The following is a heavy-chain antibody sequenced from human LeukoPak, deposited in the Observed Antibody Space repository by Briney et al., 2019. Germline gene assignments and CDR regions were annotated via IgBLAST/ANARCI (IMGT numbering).Heavy chain of an antibody. CDR2: INPNSGGT. CDR1: GYTFTGYY. Sequence: GASVKVSCKASGYTFTGYYMHWVRQAPGQGLEWMGWINPNSGGTNYAQKFQGRVTMTRDTSISAAYMELSRLRSDDTAVYYCARDRGVAATPGFDPWGQGTLVTVSS. D-gene: IGHD2-15*01. V-gene: IGHV1-2*02. J-gene: IGHJ5*02. CDR3: ARDRGVAATPGFDP.